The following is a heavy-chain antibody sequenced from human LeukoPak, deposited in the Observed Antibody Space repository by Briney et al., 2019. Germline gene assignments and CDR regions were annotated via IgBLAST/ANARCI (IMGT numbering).Heavy chain of an antibody. CDR1: GGSISSGSFY. CDR2: ISYSGNT. Sequence: SETLSLTCTVSGGSISSGSFYWGWIRQPPGKGLQWIGSISYSGNTHYNPSLKSRVAISVDTSKTQFSLKLSSVTAADTAFYYCARQGGVGATGFDDCWGQGTLVTVSS. D-gene: IGHD1-26*01. J-gene: IGHJ4*02. V-gene: IGHV4-39*01. CDR3: ARQGGVGATGFDDC.